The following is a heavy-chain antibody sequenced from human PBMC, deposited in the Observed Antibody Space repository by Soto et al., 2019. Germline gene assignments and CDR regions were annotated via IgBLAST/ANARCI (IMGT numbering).Heavy chain of an antibody. CDR3: AADRGRYCTSGTCSKGSYYGLDV. Sequence: TETLSLSSTGSGGSISSYYWSWIRQPAGKGLEWIGRIYTSGSTNSNPSLKSRVTMSLDTSKNQFSLKLKSVTAADTAVYFCAADRGRYCTSGTCSKGSYYGLDVWGQGTTVTVSS. J-gene: IGHJ6*02. V-gene: IGHV4-4*07. D-gene: IGHD2-15*01. CDR1: GGSISSYY. CDR2: IYTSGST.